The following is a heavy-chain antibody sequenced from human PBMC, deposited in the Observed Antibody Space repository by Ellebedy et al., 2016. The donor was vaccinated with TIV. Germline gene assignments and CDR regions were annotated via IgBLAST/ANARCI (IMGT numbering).Heavy chain of an antibody. D-gene: IGHD5-24*01. J-gene: IGHJ3*02. CDR3: AKDQIAGDGRWVFDI. V-gene: IGHV3-23*01. Sequence: GESLKISCAASGFTFSPYAMAWVRQTPGKGLECVSGLYGSGRGIFYSDSVKGRFTISRDNSKNTLYLQMNSLRAEDTAIYYCAKDQIAGDGRWVFDIWGQGTMVTVSS. CDR1: GFTFSPYA. CDR2: LYGSGRGI.